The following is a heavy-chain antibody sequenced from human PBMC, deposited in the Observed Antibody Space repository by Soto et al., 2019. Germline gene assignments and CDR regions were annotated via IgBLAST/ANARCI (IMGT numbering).Heavy chain of an antibody. D-gene: IGHD5-18*01. CDR1: GFTFSSYW. V-gene: IGHV3-74*01. Sequence: PGGSLRLSCAASGFTFSSYWMHWVRQAPGKGLVWVSRINSDGGKVYYADSVKGRFTTTRDNSRNTLYLQMNSLRAEDTAVYYCANTDTAMDNYYYYGMDVWGQGTTVTVSS. CDR2: INSDGGKV. CDR3: ANTDTAMDNYYYYGMDV. J-gene: IGHJ6*02.